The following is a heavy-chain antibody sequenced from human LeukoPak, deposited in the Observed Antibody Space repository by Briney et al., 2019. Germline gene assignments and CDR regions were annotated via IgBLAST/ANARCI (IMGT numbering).Heavy chain of an antibody. CDR3: ARELHGDYFSGGYDFQH. CDR2: IYYSGST. D-gene: IGHD4-17*01. CDR1: GGSISSSSYY. J-gene: IGHJ1*01. Sequence: ASETLSLTCTVSGGSISSSSYYWGWIRQPPGKGLEWIGSIYYSGSTYYNPSLKSRVTISVDTSKNQFSLKLSSVTAADTAVYYCARELHGDYFSGGYDFQHWGQGTLVTVSS. V-gene: IGHV4-39*07.